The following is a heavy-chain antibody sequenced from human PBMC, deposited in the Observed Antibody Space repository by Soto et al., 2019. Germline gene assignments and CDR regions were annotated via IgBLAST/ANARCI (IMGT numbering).Heavy chain of an antibody. D-gene: IGHD5-18*01. V-gene: IGHV3-53*01. CDR3: ARDPLYGYNHVGDY. J-gene: IGHJ4*02. CDR2: IYSGGST. Sequence: EVQLLESGGGLVQPGGSLRLSCAASGFTVSSNYMSWVRQAPGKGLEWVSVIYSGGSTYYADSVKGRFTISRDNSKNTLYLQMNSLRAEDTAVYYCARDPLYGYNHVGDYWGQGTLVTVSS. CDR1: GFTVSSNY.